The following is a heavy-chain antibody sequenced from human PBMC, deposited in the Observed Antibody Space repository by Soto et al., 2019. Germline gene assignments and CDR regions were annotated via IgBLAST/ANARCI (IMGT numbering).Heavy chain of an antibody. CDR2: IYYSGST. V-gene: IGHV4-61*01. CDR1: GGSVSSGSYY. CDR3: ARDSYGSVYYYYYGMDV. J-gene: IGHJ6*02. D-gene: IGHD5-18*01. Sequence: QVQLQESGPGLVKPSETLSLTCTVSGGSVSSGSYYWSWIRQPPGKGLEWIGYIYYSGSTNYNPPLKSRVTISVDTSKNQFSLKLSSVTAADTAVYYCARDSYGSVYYYYYGMDVWGQGTTVTVSS.